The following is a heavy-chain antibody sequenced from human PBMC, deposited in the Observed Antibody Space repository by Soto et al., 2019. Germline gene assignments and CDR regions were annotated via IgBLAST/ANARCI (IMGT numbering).Heavy chain of an antibody. Sequence: ASVKVSCKASGYTLTTFFMHWVRQAPGQGLEWMGVINPGYPAGRSTTYAQKFQGIVTITSDTSISTADMELNRLTSDDTAVFYCARQSCGSTSCFYDYWGPGTLVTVSS. CDR1: GYTLTTFF. V-gene: IGHV1-46*01. CDR2: INPGYPAGRST. D-gene: IGHD2-2*01. J-gene: IGHJ4*02. CDR3: ARQSCGSTSCFYDY.